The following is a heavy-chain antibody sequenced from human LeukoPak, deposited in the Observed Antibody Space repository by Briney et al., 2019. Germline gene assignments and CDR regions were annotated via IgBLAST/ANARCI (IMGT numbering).Heavy chain of an antibody. Sequence: GTSLRLSCAASGFSFSTYGMHWVRQAPGEGLEWVAVISYDGNNKNYVDSVKGRFTISRDNSKHTLYLQMSSLRAEDTAVYYCAKDLTGDKSLWGQGTLVTVSS. J-gene: IGHJ4*02. V-gene: IGHV3-30*18. CDR3: AKDLTGDKSL. CDR1: GFSFSTYG. D-gene: IGHD7-27*01. CDR2: ISYDGNNK.